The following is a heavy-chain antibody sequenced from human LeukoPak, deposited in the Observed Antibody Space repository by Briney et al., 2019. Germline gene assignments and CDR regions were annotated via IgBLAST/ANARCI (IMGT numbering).Heavy chain of an antibody. CDR1: GGSFSGDF. Sequence: SETLSLTCAVYGGSFSGDFWSWIRQSPGKGLEWIGEINHGGSTTYNPSLQSRVTMSVDTSTNQISLKMTSVTAADTAVYYCARARKLGDYPYYYYYMDVWGKGTTVTISS. CDR2: INHGGST. CDR3: ARARKLGDYPYYYYYMDV. D-gene: IGHD4-17*01. J-gene: IGHJ6*03. V-gene: IGHV4-34*01.